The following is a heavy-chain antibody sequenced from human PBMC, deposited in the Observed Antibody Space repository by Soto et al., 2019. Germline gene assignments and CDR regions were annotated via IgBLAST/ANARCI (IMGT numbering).Heavy chain of an antibody. Sequence: SETLSLTCTVSGGSIIGYYWSWIRQPPGKGLEWIGCIYYSGSTNYNPSLKGRVTIATDTSKNQFSLKLTSVTAADTAVYFCARGVGYEKNWFDPWGQGTLVTVSS. J-gene: IGHJ5*02. CDR1: GGSIIGYY. V-gene: IGHV4-59*12. D-gene: IGHD5-12*01. CDR2: IYYSGST. CDR3: ARGVGYEKNWFDP.